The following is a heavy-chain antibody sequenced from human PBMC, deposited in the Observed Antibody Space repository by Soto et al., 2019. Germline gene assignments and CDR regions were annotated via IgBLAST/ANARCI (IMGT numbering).Heavy chain of an antibody. D-gene: IGHD3-10*01. Sequence: PRGSLRLSCAASGFTFSSYAMSWVRQSPGKGLEWVSGISSRGGSTYYADSGKGRFTISRDNSKNACFLRMNRPRVEDTAVYYCMRPAPRGRHYFYFGMDVWGQGTTVTVAS. CDR3: MRPAPRGRHYFYFGMDV. CDR2: ISSRGGST. V-gene: IGHV3-23*01. CDR1: GFTFSSYA. J-gene: IGHJ6*02.